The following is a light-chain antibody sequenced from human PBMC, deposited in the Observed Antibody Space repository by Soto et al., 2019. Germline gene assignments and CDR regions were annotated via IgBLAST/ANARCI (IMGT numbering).Light chain of an antibody. CDR2: RNN. CDR1: SSNIGSYY. Sequence: QSVLTQPPSASGTPGQRVTISCSGSSSNIGSYYVYWYQQLPGTAPKLLIYRNNQRHSGVPDRFSGSKSGTSASLAISGLRSEDEADYYCAAWDDSLSGVVFGGGTKLTVL. CDR3: AAWDDSLSGVV. V-gene: IGLV1-47*01. J-gene: IGLJ2*01.